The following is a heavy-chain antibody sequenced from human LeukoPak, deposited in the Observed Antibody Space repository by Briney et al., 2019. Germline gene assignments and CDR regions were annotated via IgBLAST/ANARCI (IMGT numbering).Heavy chain of an antibody. Sequence: GGSLRLSCAASGFNFNNYWMSWVRQAPGKGLEWVANIKKDGSERYYVDSVKGQFTISRDYAKNSIYLQMNSLRAEDTAVYYCAREEVERRLNEYWGQGTLVTVSS. D-gene: IGHD1-1*01. CDR3: AREEVERRLNEY. CDR2: IKKDGSER. CDR1: GFNFNNYW. J-gene: IGHJ4*02. V-gene: IGHV3-7*01.